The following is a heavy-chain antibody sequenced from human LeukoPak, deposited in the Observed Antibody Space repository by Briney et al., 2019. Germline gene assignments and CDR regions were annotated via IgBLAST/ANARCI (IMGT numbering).Heavy chain of an antibody. CDR3: ARDRSSSWYGDMGY. D-gene: IGHD6-13*01. J-gene: IGHJ4*02. Sequence: GASVTVSCKASGYTFTSYGISWVRQAPGQGLEWMGWISAYNGNTNYAQKLQGRVTMTTDTSTSTAYMELRSLRSDDTAVYYCARDRSSSWYGDMGYWGQGTLVTVSS. V-gene: IGHV1-18*01. CDR2: ISAYNGNT. CDR1: GYTFTSYG.